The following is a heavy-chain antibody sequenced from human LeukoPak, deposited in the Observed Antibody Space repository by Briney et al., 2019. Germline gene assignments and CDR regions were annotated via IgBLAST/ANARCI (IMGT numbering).Heavy chain of an antibody. CDR1: GVSISGQY. CDR2: IYYTGIT. D-gene: IGHD6-19*01. CDR3: ARHSGWYRFDY. Sequence: SETLSLTCTVSGVSISGQYWSLIRQPPGKGLEWIGYIYYTGITKYNPSLKSRVTISVDTSKNQFSLRLTSVTAADTAVYYCARHSGWYRFDYWGQGTLVTVSS. V-gene: IGHV4-59*11. J-gene: IGHJ4*02.